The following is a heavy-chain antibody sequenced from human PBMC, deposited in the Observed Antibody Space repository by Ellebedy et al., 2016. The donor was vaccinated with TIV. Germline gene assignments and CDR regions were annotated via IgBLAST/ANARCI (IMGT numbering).Heavy chain of an antibody. D-gene: IGHD6-13*01. J-gene: IGHJ4*02. Sequence: GESLKISCAASGFTFSSYGMHWVRQAPGKGLEWVAVISYDGSNKYYADSVKGRFTISRDNSKNTLYLQMNSLRAEDTAVYYCAKDYRAAAADYWGQGTLVTVSS. CDR3: AKDYRAAAADY. CDR2: ISYDGSNK. V-gene: IGHV3-30*18. CDR1: GFTFSSYG.